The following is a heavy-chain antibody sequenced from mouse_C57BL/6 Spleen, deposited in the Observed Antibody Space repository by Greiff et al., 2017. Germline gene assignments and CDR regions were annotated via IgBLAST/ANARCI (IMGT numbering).Heavy chain of an antibody. CDR1: GYTFTSYW. Sequence: VQLQQPGAELVRPGSSVKLSCKASGYTFTSYWMDWVKQRPGQGLEWIGNIYPSDSETHYNQKFKDKATLTVDKSSSPAYMQLSSLTSEYSAVYCCARPAIYYGNAWFAYWGQGTLVTVSA. V-gene: IGHV1-61*01. D-gene: IGHD2-1*01. J-gene: IGHJ3*01. CDR2: IYPSDSET. CDR3: ARPAIYYGNAWFAY.